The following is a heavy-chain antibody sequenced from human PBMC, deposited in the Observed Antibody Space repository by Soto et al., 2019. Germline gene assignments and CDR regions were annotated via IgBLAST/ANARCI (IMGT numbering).Heavy chain of an antibody. J-gene: IGHJ5*02. CDR2: IIPLFGTV. Sequence: QVQLVQSGAEVKKPGSSVKVSCKASGATFSSYAITWVRQAPGQGLEWMGGIIPLFGTVNYAQKFQDRVAVTADESTSTAYMELSSLRSEDTAVYYCAPWSGYFNWFDPWGQGTLVTVSS. CDR3: APWSGYFNWFDP. D-gene: IGHD3-3*01. CDR1: GATFSSYA. V-gene: IGHV1-69*12.